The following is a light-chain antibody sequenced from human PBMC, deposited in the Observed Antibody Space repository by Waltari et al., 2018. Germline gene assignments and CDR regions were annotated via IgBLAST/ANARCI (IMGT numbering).Light chain of an antibody. Sequence: QSALTQPASVSGSPGQSITISCTGTSSDVWSKDLVSWYQHHPGKAPKLMVYEGNKRASGVSILFSASKSGNTASLTISGVQAEDEADYYCCSYAGSDTLIFGGGTKLTVL. V-gene: IGLV2-23*01. J-gene: IGLJ2*01. CDR3: CSYAGSDTLI. CDR2: EGN. CDR1: SSDVWSKDL.